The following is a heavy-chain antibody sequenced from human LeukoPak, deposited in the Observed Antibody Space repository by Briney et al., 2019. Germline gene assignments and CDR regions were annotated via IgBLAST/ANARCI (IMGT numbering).Heavy chain of an antibody. V-gene: IGHV3-74*01. Sequence: PGGSLRLSCAASGFTFSNAWMSWVRQAPGKGLVWVSRINSDGSSTTYADSVKGRFTISRDNAKNTLYLQMNSLRAEDTAVYYCSRSYYYDSSGYCGYWGQGTLVTVSS. D-gene: IGHD3-22*01. CDR1: GFTFSNAW. CDR3: SRSYYYDSSGYCGY. J-gene: IGHJ4*02. CDR2: INSDGSST.